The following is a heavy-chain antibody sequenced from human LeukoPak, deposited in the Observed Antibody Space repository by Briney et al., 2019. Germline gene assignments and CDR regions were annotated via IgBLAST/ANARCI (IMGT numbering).Heavy chain of an antibody. D-gene: IGHD5-12*01. V-gene: IGHV1-18*01. Sequence: ASVKVSCKASGYTFTSYGISWVRQAPGQGLEWMGWISAYNGNTNYAQKLQGRVTMTTDTSTSTAYMELRSLRSDDTAVYYCARGSLRWLQLSDDAFDIWGQGTMVTVSS. CDR3: ARGSLRWLQLSDDAFDI. CDR1: GYTFTSYG. J-gene: IGHJ3*02. CDR2: ISAYNGNT.